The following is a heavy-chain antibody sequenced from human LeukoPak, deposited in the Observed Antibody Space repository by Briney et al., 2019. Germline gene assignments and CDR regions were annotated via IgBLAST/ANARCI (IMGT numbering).Heavy chain of an antibody. D-gene: IGHD1-26*01. CDR3: ARSHQRVGIEDY. Sequence: GGSLRLSCAASGFTFSNYGMHWVRQAPGKGLEWVAFVRYDESTKFYADSVKGRFTISRDNSKTTLYLQMNSLRAEDTAVYYCARSHQRVGIEDYWGQGTLVTVSS. CDR1: GFTFSNYG. V-gene: IGHV3-30*02. CDR2: VRYDESTK. J-gene: IGHJ4*02.